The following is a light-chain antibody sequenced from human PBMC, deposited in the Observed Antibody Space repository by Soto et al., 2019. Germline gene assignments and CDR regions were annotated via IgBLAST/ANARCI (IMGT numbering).Light chain of an antibody. Sequence: DIQMTQSPSTLSASLGDRVTITCRASQGISRWLAWYQQKPGKAPNLLIYAASSLQSGVPSRFSGSGSGTDFTLTISSLQPEDFATYYCQQANSFPITFGQGTRLEIK. CDR3: QQANSFPIT. CDR1: QGISRW. CDR2: AAS. V-gene: IGKV1-12*01. J-gene: IGKJ5*01.